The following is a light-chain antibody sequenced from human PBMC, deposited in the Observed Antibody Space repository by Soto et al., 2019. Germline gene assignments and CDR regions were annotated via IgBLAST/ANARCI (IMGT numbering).Light chain of an antibody. CDR2: GAS. CDR3: QHYNNWPPVT. V-gene: IGKV3-15*01. CDR1: RSVSRD. Sequence: EIVMTQSPATLSVSPGERATLSCRASRSVSRDLAWYQQKPGQAPRLLIYGASTRATGIPARFSGSGSGTGFTLTISGLQSEDFVVYYCQHYNNWPPVTFGQGTRLEIK. J-gene: IGKJ5*01.